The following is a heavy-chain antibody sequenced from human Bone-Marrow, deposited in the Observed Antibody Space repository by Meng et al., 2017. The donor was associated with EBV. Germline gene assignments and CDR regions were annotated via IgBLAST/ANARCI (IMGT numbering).Heavy chain of an antibody. Sequence: QVQLVQSGAVVKKPXSSVKVXCKASGGTFSSYAISWVRQAPGQGLEWMGGIIPIFGTANYAQKFQGRVTITADKSTSTAYMELSSLRSEDTAVYYCARDGGRGSFDWYDYWGQGTMVTVSS. CDR3: ARDGGRGSFDWYDY. J-gene: IGHJ4*02. CDR2: IIPIFGTA. CDR1: GGTFSSYA. V-gene: IGHV1-69*06. D-gene: IGHD3-9*01.